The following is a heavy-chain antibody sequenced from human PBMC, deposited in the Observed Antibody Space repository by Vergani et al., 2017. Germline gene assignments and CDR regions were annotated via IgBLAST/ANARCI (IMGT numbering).Heavy chain of an antibody. Sequence: QVQLVQSGAEVKKPGASVKVSCKASGYTFTGYYMHWVRQAPGQGLEWMGWINPNSGGTNYAQKFQGRVTMTRDTSISTAYMELSRLRSADTAVYYCARDRGYSYGYNWFDPWGQGTLVTVSS. D-gene: IGHD5-18*01. CDR3: ARDRGYSYGYNWFDP. CDR1: GYTFTGYY. CDR2: INPNSGGT. V-gene: IGHV1-2*02. J-gene: IGHJ5*02.